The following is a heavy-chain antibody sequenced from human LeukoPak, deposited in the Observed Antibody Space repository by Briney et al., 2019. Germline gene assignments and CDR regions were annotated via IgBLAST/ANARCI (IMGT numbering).Heavy chain of an antibody. D-gene: IGHD3-22*01. CDR3: ARAGSYYDSSGYYYVGY. V-gene: IGHV3-48*03. J-gene: IGHJ4*02. CDR2: ISTSGSTI. Sequence: GGSLRLSCAASGFTFSSYEMNWVRQAPGKGLDWVSYISTSGSTIYYADSVKGRFTISRDNAKNSLYLQMNSLRAEDTAVYYCARAGSYYDSSGYYYVGYWGQGTLVTVSS. CDR1: GFTFSSYE.